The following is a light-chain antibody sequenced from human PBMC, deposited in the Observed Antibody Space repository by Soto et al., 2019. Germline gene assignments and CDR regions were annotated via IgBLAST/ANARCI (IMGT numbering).Light chain of an antibody. CDR2: DVS. CDR3: CSYAGDFYV. V-gene: IGLV2-11*01. Sequence: QPVLTQPRSVSGSPGQSVAISCTGTTSDVGGYDYVSWHQQHPGKAPKLIIFDVSKRPSGVPDRFSGSKSGNTASLTISGLQAEDEADYFCCSYAGDFYVFGSGTKVTVL. J-gene: IGLJ1*01. CDR1: TSDVGGYDY.